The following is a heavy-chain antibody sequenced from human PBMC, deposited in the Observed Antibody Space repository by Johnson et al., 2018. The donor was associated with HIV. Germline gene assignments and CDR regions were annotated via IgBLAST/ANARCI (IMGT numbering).Heavy chain of an antibody. Sequence: QVQLVESGGGVVQPGRSLRLSCAASGFTFSSYAMHWVRQAPGKGLEWVAVISYDGSNKYYADSVKGRFTISRDNSKNTLYLQMNSLRAEDTAVYYCAKDRMYDYGDYGGAFDIWGQGTMVTVSS. V-gene: IGHV3-30-3*01. CDR3: AKDRMYDYGDYGGAFDI. CDR1: GFTFSSYA. J-gene: IGHJ3*02. CDR2: ISYDGSNK. D-gene: IGHD4-17*01.